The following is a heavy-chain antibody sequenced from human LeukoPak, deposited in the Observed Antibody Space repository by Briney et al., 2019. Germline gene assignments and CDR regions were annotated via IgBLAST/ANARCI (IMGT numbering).Heavy chain of an antibody. J-gene: IGHJ4*02. D-gene: IGHD3-10*01. V-gene: IGHV1-18*01. CDR2: ISAYNGHT. Sequence: ASVKVSCKASGYTFTNYGVSWVRQAPGQGLEWMGWISAYNGHTSYAQKLQGRVTMTTDTSTSTAYMELRSLRSDDTAVYFCARETPHYYGSGSPKSLFDYWGQGTLVTVSS. CDR3: ARETPHYYGSGSPKSLFDY. CDR1: GYTFTNYG.